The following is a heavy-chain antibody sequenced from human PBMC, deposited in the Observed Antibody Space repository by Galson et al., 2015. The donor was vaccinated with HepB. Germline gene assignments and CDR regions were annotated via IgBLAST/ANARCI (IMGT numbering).Heavy chain of an antibody. CDR1: GYTFTDYY. CDR3: AYTSYGSGSYYPFDY. V-gene: IGHV1-2*06. Sequence: SVKVSCKASGYTFTDYYMHWVRQAPGQGLEWMGRINPNSGGTNYAQKFQGRVTMTRDTSISTACMELSSLRSDDTAVYYCAYTSYGSGSYYPFDYWGPGTLVTVPS. D-gene: IGHD3-10*01. CDR2: INPNSGGT. J-gene: IGHJ4*02.